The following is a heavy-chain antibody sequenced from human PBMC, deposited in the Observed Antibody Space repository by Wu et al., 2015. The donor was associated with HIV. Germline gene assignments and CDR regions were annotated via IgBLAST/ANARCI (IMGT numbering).Heavy chain of an antibody. D-gene: IGHD6-13*01. V-gene: IGHV1-46*03. Sequence: QVQLVQSGAEVKKPGASVKVSCRASGDTLTDYYMHWVRQAPGQGLEWMGIINPSGGSTSYAQKFQGRVTMTRDTSTSTVYMELSSLRSEDTAVYYCARERAAGTRTYYYYMDVWGKRDHGHRLL. J-gene: IGHJ6*03. CDR3: ARERAAGTRTYYYYMDV. CDR2: INPSGGST. CDR1: GDTLTDYY.